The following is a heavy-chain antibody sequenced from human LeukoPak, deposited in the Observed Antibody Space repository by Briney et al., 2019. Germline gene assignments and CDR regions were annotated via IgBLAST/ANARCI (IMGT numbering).Heavy chain of an antibody. CDR1: GFTFNNYW. Sequence: PGGSLRLSCAASGFTFNNYWMHWVRQAPGKGLVWVSRINSDGSSTNYADSVKGRFTISRDNAKNTLYLQINSLRAEDTAVYYCSRAGGDTGWYLGEGSWGQGTLVTVS. D-gene: IGHD6-19*01. J-gene: IGHJ5*02. V-gene: IGHV3-74*01. CDR3: SRAGGDTGWYLGEGS. CDR2: INSDGSST.